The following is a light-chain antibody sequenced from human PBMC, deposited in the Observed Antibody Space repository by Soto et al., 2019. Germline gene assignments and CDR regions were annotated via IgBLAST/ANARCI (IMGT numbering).Light chain of an antibody. Sequence: DIQMTQSPSFLSASVGDRVTITCRASQGIRFYLAWYQQRPGKAPKLLIYDASSLESGVPSRFSGSGSGTEFTLTITSLQPDDFATYYCQQYNSYPWTFGQGTKVDIK. CDR2: DAS. CDR1: QGIRFY. J-gene: IGKJ1*01. V-gene: IGKV1-16*01. CDR3: QQYNSYPWT.